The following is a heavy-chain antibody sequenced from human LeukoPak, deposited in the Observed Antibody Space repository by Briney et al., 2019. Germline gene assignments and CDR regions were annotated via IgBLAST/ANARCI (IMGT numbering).Heavy chain of an antibody. J-gene: IGHJ5*02. D-gene: IGHD3-3*02. CDR3: AKGPLARGFDP. V-gene: IGHV3-11*01. CDR2: ISSSGSTI. Sequence: GGSLRLSCAASGFTFSDYYMSWIRQAPGKGLEWVSYISSSGSTIYYADSVKGRFTISRDNSKNTLYLQMNSLRAEDTALCYCAKGPLARGFDPWGQGTLVTVSS. CDR1: GFTFSDYY.